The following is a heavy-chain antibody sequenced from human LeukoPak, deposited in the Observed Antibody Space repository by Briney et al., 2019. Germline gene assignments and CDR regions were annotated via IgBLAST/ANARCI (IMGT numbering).Heavy chain of an antibody. Sequence: GGSLRLSCAASGFTFSSYGMHWVRQAPGKGLEWVALISYDGSNKYYADSVKGRFTISRDNSKNTLYLQMNSLRAEDTAVYYCAREIRGYSYGYGHDTGALDYWGQGTLVTVSS. J-gene: IGHJ4*02. CDR3: AREIRGYSYGYGHDTGALDY. CDR2: ISYDGSNK. V-gene: IGHV3-30*03. CDR1: GFTFSSYG. D-gene: IGHD5-18*01.